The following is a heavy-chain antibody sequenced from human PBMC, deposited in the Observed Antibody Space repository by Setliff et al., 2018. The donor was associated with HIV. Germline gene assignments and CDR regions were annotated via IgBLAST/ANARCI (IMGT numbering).Heavy chain of an antibody. J-gene: IGHJ1*01. CDR3: AKDAVPYGYNLFGYFQH. D-gene: IGHD3-10*02. CDR1: GFTFSSYG. CDR2: IWYDGSNK. Sequence: PGGSLRLSCAASGFTFSSYGMHWVRQAPGKGLEWVAVIWYDGSNKYYADSVKGRFTISRDNSKNTLYLQMNSLRGEDTAVYYCAKDAVPYGYNLFGYFQHWGQGTLVTVSS. V-gene: IGHV3-30*02.